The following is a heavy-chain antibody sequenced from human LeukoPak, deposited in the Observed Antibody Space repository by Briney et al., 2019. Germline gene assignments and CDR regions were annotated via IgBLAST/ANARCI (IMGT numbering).Heavy chain of an antibody. J-gene: IGHJ6*03. Sequence: SETLSLTCTVSGGSISSYYWSWIRQPAGKGLEWIGRIYTSGSTNYNPSLKSRVTMSVDMSKNQFSLKLSSVTAADTAVYYCARGLAARPDYYYYYMDVWGKGTTVTVSS. CDR3: ARGLAARPDYYYYYMDV. V-gene: IGHV4-4*07. D-gene: IGHD6-6*01. CDR2: IYTSGST. CDR1: GGSISSYY.